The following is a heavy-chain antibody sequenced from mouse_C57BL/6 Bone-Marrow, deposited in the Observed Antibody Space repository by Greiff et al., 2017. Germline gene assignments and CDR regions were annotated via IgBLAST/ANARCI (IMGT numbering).Heavy chain of an antibody. Sequence: EVQWVESGAELVRPGASVKLSCTASGFNIKDDYMHWVKQRPEQGLEWIGWIDPENGDTEYASKFQGKATITADTSSNTAYLQLSSLTSEDTAVYYCTTRYGSSPRNWGQGTTLTVSS. CDR1: GFNIKDDY. CDR2: IDPENGDT. J-gene: IGHJ2*01. V-gene: IGHV14-4*01. D-gene: IGHD1-1*01. CDR3: TTRYGSSPRN.